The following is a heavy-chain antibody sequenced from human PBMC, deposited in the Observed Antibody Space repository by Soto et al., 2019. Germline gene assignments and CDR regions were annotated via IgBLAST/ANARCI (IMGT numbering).Heavy chain of an antibody. J-gene: IGHJ4*02. Sequence: EVLLVESGGGVVQPGGSLRLSCEASGFKFDDYMMHWVRQAPGKGLEWISRISWDGDFLDYADSIKGRFTVSRDNSKNSLNLHMNSLKTEDTAFYYCAKEGNGGSSLDHWGQGTLVTVSS. CDR1: GFKFDDYM. V-gene: IGHV3-43*01. CDR3: AKEGNGGSSLDH. D-gene: IGHD1-26*01. CDR2: ISWDGDFL.